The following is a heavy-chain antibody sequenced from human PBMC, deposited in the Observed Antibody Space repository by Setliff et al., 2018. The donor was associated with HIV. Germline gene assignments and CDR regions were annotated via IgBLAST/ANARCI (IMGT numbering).Heavy chain of an antibody. Sequence: ASVNVSCKASGYTFTNYDINWVRQATGQGLEWMGRMNPNSGNTEYAQQFQGRVTMTRNTSISTAYMELSSLRSEDTAIYYCARGHSGNDYWGQGTLVTVSS. CDR2: MNPNSGNT. D-gene: IGHD1-1*01. V-gene: IGHV1-8*02. CDR3: ARGHSGNDY. J-gene: IGHJ4*02. CDR1: GYTFTNYD.